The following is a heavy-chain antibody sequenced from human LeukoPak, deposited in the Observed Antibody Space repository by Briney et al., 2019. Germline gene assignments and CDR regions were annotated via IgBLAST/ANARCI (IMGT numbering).Heavy chain of an antibody. J-gene: IGHJ5*02. CDR2: IIPIFGTA. CDR1: GGTFSSYA. D-gene: IGHD2-15*01. Sequence: GASVKVSCKASGGTFSSYAISWVRQAPGQGLEWMGGIIPIFGTANYAQKFQGRVTITADESTSTAYMELSSLRSEDTAVYYRARGGLYCSGGSCLRFDPWGQGTLVTVSS. CDR3: ARGGLYCSGGSCLRFDP. V-gene: IGHV1-69*01.